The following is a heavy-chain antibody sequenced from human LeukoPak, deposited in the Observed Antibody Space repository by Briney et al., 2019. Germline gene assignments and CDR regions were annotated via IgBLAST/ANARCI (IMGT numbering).Heavy chain of an antibody. CDR1: GFTFSDSA. CDR3: TRRSSGEAFDI. V-gene: IGHV3-73*01. Sequence: PGGSLRLSCAASGFTFSDSAMHWVRQASGKGLEWVGRIRSKANSYATAYAASVKGRFTISRDDSRNTAYLQMNSLKTEDTAVYYCTRRSSGEAFDIWGQGTMVTVSS. CDR2: IRSKANSYAT. D-gene: IGHD3-22*01. J-gene: IGHJ3*02.